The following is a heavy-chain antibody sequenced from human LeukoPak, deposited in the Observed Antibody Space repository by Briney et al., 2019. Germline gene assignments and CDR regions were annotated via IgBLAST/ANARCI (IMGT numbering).Heavy chain of an antibody. Sequence: GGSLRLSCAASGFTFSSYWMSWVRQAPGKGLEWVANIKQDGSEKYYVDSVKGRFTISRDNAKNSLYLQMNSLRAEDTAVYYCARDRVVVYYDILTGSKSTTHAFDIWGQGTMVTASS. V-gene: IGHV3-7*01. J-gene: IGHJ3*02. CDR2: IKQDGSEK. D-gene: IGHD3-9*01. CDR3: ARDRVVVYYDILTGSKSTTHAFDI. CDR1: GFTFSSYW.